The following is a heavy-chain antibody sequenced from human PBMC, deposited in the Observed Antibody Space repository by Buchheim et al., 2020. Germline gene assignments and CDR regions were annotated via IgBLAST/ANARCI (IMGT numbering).Heavy chain of an antibody. CDR2: IHASSSPI. J-gene: IGHJ4*02. V-gene: IGHV3-48*04. Sequence: EVQLVESGGGLVQPGGSLRLSCEVSDFTFSNYNMDWVRQAPGKGLEWVSYIHASSSPIYYAASVKGRFTFSRDNAKNSLYLQMNSLSAEDTAVYYCVRDGNIAGNFEFWGQGTL. D-gene: IGHD2-15*01. CDR3: VRDGNIAGNFEF. CDR1: DFTFSNYN.